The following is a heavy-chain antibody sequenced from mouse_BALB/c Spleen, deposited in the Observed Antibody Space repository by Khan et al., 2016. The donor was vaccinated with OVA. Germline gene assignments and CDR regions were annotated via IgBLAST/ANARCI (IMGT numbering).Heavy chain of an antibody. V-gene: IGHV5-9-3*01. J-gene: IGHJ3*01. CDR2: INTGSDYI. CDR1: GFTFSTFA. CDR3: ARHNYGAFAY. D-gene: IGHD1-1*01. Sequence: EVELVESGGDLVKPGGSLKLSCSASGFTFSTFAMSWVRQTPEKRLEWVATINTGSDYIYYVDSVKGRFTISRDNAKNTLYLPMSSLRSEDTAIYYCARHNYGAFAYWGQGTLVTVSA.